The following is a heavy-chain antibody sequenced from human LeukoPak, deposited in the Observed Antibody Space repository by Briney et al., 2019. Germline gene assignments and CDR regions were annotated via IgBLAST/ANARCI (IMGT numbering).Heavy chain of an antibody. V-gene: IGHV4-38-2*02. CDR3: ARARSGIAGFDP. CDR2: IYHSGST. J-gene: IGHJ5*02. CDR1: GYSISSGYY. Sequence: SETLSLTCTVSGYSISSGYYWGWIRQPPGMGLEWIGSIYHSGSTYYNPSLKSRVTISVDTSKNQFSLKLSSVTAADTAVYYCARARSGIAGFDPWGQGTLVTVSS. D-gene: IGHD6-13*01.